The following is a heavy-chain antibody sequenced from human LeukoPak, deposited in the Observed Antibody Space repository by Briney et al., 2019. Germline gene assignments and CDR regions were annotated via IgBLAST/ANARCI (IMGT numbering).Heavy chain of an antibody. J-gene: IGHJ4*02. V-gene: IGHV3-53*01. D-gene: IGHD1-26*01. CDR2: IYSGGST. Sequence: GRSLRLSCAASGFTVSSNYMSWVRQAPGKGLEWVSVIYSGGSTYYADSVKGRFTISRDNSKNTLYLQMNSLRAEDTAVYYCARGVGSGSRLRAGDYWGQGTLVTVSS. CDR3: ARGVGSGSRLRAGDY. CDR1: GFTVSSNY.